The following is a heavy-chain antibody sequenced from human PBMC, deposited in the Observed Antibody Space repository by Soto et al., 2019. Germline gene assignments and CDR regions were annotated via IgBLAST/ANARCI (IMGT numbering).Heavy chain of an antibody. Sequence: QLQLQESGPGLVKTSETLSLTCTVSGGSISSNSYFWGWIRQPPGKGLEWIGSTQYSGSTYYNPSLATRVPMSVAASASQFSLKLGSGAAAGTAIYYCARPPGPGYWGQGALVTVSS. CDR1: GGSISSNSYF. V-gene: IGHV4-39*01. CDR3: ARPPGPGY. J-gene: IGHJ4*02. CDR2: TQYSGST.